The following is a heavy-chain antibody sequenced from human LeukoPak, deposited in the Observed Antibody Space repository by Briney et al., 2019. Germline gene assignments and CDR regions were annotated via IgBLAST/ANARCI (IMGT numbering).Heavy chain of an antibody. CDR3: ARVRGGEEYDAFDI. J-gene: IGHJ3*02. CDR1: GGTFSSYA. V-gene: IGHV1-69*05. Sequence: SVKVSCKASGGTFSSYAISWVRQGPGQGLEWMGRIIPIFGTANYAQKFQGRVTITTDESTSTAYMELSSLRSEDTAVYYCARVRGGEEYDAFDIWGQGTMVTVSS. CDR2: IIPIFGTA. D-gene: IGHD2-21*01.